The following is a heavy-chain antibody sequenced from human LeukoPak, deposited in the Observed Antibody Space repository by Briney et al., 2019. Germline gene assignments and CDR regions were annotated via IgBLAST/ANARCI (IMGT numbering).Heavy chain of an antibody. D-gene: IGHD3-22*01. Sequence: ASVKVSCKVSGYTLTELSMHWVRQAPGKGLEWMGGFDAEDGETIYAQKFQGRVTMTEDTSTDTAYMELSSLRSEDTAVYYCATGLTYYYDSSGYANDYWGQGTLVTVSS. CDR1: GYTLTELS. CDR2: FDAEDGET. CDR3: ATGLTYYYDSSGYANDY. V-gene: IGHV1-24*01. J-gene: IGHJ4*02.